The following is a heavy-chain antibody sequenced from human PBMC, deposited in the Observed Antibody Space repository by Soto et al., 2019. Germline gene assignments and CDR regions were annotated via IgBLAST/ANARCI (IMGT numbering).Heavy chain of an antibody. D-gene: IGHD2-2*01. CDR1: GFTFSSYS. J-gene: IGHJ6*03. V-gene: IGHV3-21*01. CDR3: AREGVVVPAAIPLNYMDV. Sequence: EVQLVESGGGLVKPGGSLRLSCAASGFTFSSYSMNWVRQAPGKGLEWVSSISSSSSYIYYADSVKGRFIISRDNAKNSLYLQMNSLRAEDTAVYYCAREGVVVPAAIPLNYMDVWGKGTTVTVSS. CDR2: ISSSSSYI.